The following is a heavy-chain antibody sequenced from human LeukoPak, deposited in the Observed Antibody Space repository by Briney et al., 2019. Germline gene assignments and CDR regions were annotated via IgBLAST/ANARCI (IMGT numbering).Heavy chain of an antibody. J-gene: IGHJ4*02. CDR2: ISYDGSNK. CDR1: GFTFSSYA. V-gene: IGHV3-30-3*01. Sequence: TGRSLRLSCAASGFTFSSYAMHWVRQAPGKGLEWVAVISYDGSNKYYADSVKGRFTISRDNSKNTLYLQMNSLRAEDTAVYYCARGGPVGLSYYDSSGRYYFDYWGQGTLVTVSS. CDR3: ARGGPVGLSYYDSSGRYYFDY. D-gene: IGHD3-22*01.